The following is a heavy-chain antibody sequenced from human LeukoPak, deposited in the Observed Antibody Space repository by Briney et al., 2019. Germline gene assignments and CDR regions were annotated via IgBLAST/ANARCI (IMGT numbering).Heavy chain of an antibody. D-gene: IGHD6-13*01. CDR2: INHSGGT. J-gene: IGHJ4*02. CDR1: GGSFSGYY. CDR3: ARRGIAAARDY. Sequence: SETLSLTCAVYGGSFSGYYWSWIRQPPGKGLEWIGEINHSGGTNYNPSLKSRVTISVDTSKNQFSLKLSSVTAADTAVYYCARRGIAAARDYWGQGTLVTVSS. V-gene: IGHV4-34*01.